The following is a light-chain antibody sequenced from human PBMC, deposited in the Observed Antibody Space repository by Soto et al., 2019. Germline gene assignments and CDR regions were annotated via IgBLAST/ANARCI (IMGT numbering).Light chain of an antibody. CDR3: QQFNLYPPT. CDR1: QGISTA. V-gene: IGKV1-13*02. Sequence: AIQLTQSPSSLSASVGDRVTITCRASQGISTALAWYQQKPGKPPKLLIYDASSLQSGVPSRFSGGGSGTDFTLTISSLQPEDFATYYCQQFNLYPPTFGQGTRLDIE. CDR2: DAS. J-gene: IGKJ5*01.